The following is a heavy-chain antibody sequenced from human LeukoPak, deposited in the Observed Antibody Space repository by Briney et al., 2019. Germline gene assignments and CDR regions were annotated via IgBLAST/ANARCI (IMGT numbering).Heavy chain of an antibody. Sequence: ASVKVSCKASGYTFTSYDINWVRQATGQGLEWMGWISAYNGNTNYAQKLQGRVTMTTDTSTSTAYMELRSLRSDDTAVYYCARDPSYDFWSGYQNWFDPWGQGTLVTVSS. V-gene: IGHV1-18*01. J-gene: IGHJ5*02. D-gene: IGHD3-3*01. CDR3: ARDPSYDFWSGYQNWFDP. CDR1: GYTFTSYD. CDR2: ISAYNGNT.